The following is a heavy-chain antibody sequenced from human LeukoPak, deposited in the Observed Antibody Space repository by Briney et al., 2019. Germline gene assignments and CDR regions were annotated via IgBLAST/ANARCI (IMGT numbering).Heavy chain of an antibody. CDR1: GGSINYYY. J-gene: IGHJ3*02. D-gene: IGHD6-25*01. Sequence: SETLSLTCTVSGGSINYYYWSWIRQPPGKGLEWIGYIYYSGSANYNPSLKSRVSRSVDTSKNHFPLKLSSVTAADTAVYYCATAAQGAFDIWGQGTMVTVSS. CDR2: IYYSGSA. V-gene: IGHV4-59*01. CDR3: ATAAQGAFDI.